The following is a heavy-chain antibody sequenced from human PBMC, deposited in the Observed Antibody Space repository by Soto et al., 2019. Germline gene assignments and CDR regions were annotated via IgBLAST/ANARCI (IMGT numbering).Heavy chain of an antibody. Sequence: PSETLSLTCAVYGGSFSGYYWSRIRQPPGKGLEWIGEINHSGSTNYNPSLKSRVTISVDTSKNQFSLKLSSVTAADTAVYYCARVGFGLPWRGYGGGMDVWGQGTTVTVSS. CDR1: GGSFSGYY. CDR2: INHSGST. CDR3: ARVGFGLPWRGYGGGMDV. V-gene: IGHV4-34*01. D-gene: IGHD3-3*01. J-gene: IGHJ6*02.